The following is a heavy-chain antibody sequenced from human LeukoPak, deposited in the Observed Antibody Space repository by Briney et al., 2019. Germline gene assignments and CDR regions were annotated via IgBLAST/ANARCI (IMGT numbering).Heavy chain of an antibody. D-gene: IGHD1-26*01. CDR1: GYTFTSYG. CDR2: ISAYNGNT. Sequence: GASVKVSCKASGYTFTSYGISWVRQAPGQGLEWMGWISAYNGNTNYAQKLQGRATMTTDTSTSTAYMELRSLRSDDTAVYYCARETLTLYSGSHPPAFDIWGQGTMVTVSS. J-gene: IGHJ3*02. V-gene: IGHV1-18*01. CDR3: ARETLTLYSGSHPPAFDI.